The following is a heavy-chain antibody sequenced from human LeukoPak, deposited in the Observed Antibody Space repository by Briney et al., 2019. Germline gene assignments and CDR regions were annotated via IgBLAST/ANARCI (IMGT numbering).Heavy chain of an antibody. CDR3: AKVARGYCTGSSCYGVDY. Sequence: GGSLRLSCAASGFTFSSCAMSWVRQAPGKGLEWVSSISSGVGSTYDADSVKGRFTISRDSSKNTVYLQMNSLRADDTAVYYCAKVARGYCTGSSCYGVDYSGQGTLVTVSS. CDR1: GFTFSSCA. V-gene: IGHV3-23*01. D-gene: IGHD2-15*01. J-gene: IGHJ4*02. CDR2: ISSGVGST.